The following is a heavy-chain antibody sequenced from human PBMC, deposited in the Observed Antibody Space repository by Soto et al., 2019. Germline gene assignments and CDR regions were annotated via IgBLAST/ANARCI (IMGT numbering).Heavy chain of an antibody. CDR2: IYWDDDK. D-gene: IGHD3-22*01. CDR1: GFSLSTSGVG. CDR3: AHTLTYYYDSSGNRVFDY. J-gene: IGHJ4*02. Sequence: QITLKESGPTLVKPTQTLTLTCTFSGFSLSTSGVGVGWIRQPPGKALEWLALIYWDDDKRYSPSLKSRLTITKDTSKNQVVLTMTNMDPVDTATYYCAHTLTYYYDSSGNRVFDYWGQGTLVTVSS. V-gene: IGHV2-5*02.